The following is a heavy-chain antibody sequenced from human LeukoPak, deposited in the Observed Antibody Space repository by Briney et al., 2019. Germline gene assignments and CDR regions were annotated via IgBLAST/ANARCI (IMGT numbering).Heavy chain of an antibody. Sequence: ASVKVSCKASGGTFSSYAISWVRQAPGQGLEWMGGIIPIFGTANYAQKFQGRVTITADKSTSTAYMELSSLRSEDTAVYYCARTVRGSFRNEGWFDPWGQGTLVTVSS. CDR3: ARTVRGSFRNEGWFDP. D-gene: IGHD3-10*01. CDR1: GGTFSSYA. J-gene: IGHJ5*02. CDR2: IIPIFGTA. V-gene: IGHV1-69*06.